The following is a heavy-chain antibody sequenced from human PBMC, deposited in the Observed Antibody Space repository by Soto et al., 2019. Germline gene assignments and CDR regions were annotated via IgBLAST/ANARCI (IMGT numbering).Heavy chain of an antibody. D-gene: IGHD3-22*01. CDR2: IYYSGST. J-gene: IGHJ3*02. CDR3: ARVRRKKDYYDSSGYYHDAFDI. Sequence: SETLSLTCTVSGGSISSGGYYWSWIRQHPGKGLEWIGYIYYSGSTYYNPSLKSRVTISVDTSKNQFSLKLSSVTAADTAVYYCARVRRKKDYYDSSGYYHDAFDIWGQGTMVTVSS. V-gene: IGHV4-31*03. CDR1: GGSISSGGYY.